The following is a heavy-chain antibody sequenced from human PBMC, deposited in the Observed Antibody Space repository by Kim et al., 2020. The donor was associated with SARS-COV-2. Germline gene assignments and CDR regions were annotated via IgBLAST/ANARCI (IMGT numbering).Heavy chain of an antibody. J-gene: IGHJ2*01. V-gene: IGHV3-74*03. Sequence: GGSLRLSCAASGFTFSRTWMYWVRQAPGKGLVLISRINTDGSSITYADSVKGRFTISRDNVKNTLHLQMNTLTAEDTAVYYCAKVGVDWYFDLWGRGTLVTVSS. CDR1: GFTFSRTW. CDR2: INTDGSSI. D-gene: IGHD3-16*01. CDR3: AKVGVDWYFDL.